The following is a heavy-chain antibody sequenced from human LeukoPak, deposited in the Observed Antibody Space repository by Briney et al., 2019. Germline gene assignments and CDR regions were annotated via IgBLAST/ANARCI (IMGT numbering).Heavy chain of an antibody. D-gene: IGHD2-15*01. CDR2: IYVTGST. CDR3: AKGSRWFGP. Sequence: SETLSLTCSVSGGSISNYFWTWLRQPAGKGLEWIGRIYVTGSTIYNPSLKSRVTMSVDRSENQFSLILNSVTAADTAVYYCAKGSRWFGPWGQGALVTVSS. V-gene: IGHV4-4*07. J-gene: IGHJ5*02. CDR1: GGSISNYF.